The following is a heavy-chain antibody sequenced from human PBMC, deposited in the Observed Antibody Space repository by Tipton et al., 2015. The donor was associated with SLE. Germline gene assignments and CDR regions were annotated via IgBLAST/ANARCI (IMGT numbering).Heavy chain of an antibody. CDR2: IYYSGST. Sequence: LRLSCTVSGGSIVDSSYYWGWIRQPPGKGLEWIGYIYYSGSTNYNPSLKSRVTISVDTSKNQFSLKLSSVTAADTAVYYCARAPLGDYYFDYWGQGTLVTVSS. CDR3: ARAPLGDYYFDY. J-gene: IGHJ4*02. D-gene: IGHD3-3*01. CDR1: GGSIVDSSYY. V-gene: IGHV4-61*05.